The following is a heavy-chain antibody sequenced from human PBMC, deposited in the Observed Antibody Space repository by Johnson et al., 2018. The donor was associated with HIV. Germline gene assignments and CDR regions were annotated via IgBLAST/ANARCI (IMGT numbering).Heavy chain of an antibody. Sequence: VQLVESGGGLVQPGGSLRLSCAASGFTFDDYTMHWVRQAPGKGLEWVSLISWDGGSTYYADSVKGRFTISRDNSKNSLYLQMNSLRTEDTALYYCAKGGVAAAKGAFDIWCQGTMVTVSS. D-gene: IGHD6-25*01. CDR1: GFTFDDYT. V-gene: IGHV3-43*01. CDR2: ISWDGGST. J-gene: IGHJ3*02. CDR3: AKGGVAAAKGAFDI.